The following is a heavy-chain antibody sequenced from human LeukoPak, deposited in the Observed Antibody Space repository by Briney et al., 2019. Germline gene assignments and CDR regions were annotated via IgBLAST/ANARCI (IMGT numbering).Heavy chain of an antibody. CDR3: ARVRIQLWSSKYYFDY. J-gene: IGHJ4*02. CDR2: INHSGST. CDR1: GGSFSGYY. Sequence: PSETLSLTCAVYGGSFSGYYWSWIRQPPGKGLEWIGEINHSGSTNYNPSLKSRVTISVDTSKNQFSLKLSSVTAADTAVYYCARVRIQLWSSKYYFDYWGQGTLVTVSS. V-gene: IGHV4-34*01. D-gene: IGHD5-18*01.